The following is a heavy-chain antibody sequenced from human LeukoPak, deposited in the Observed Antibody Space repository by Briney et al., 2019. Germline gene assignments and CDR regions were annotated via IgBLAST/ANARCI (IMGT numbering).Heavy chain of an antibody. J-gene: IGHJ4*02. V-gene: IGHV1-8*03. Sequence: ASVKVSCKASGYTFTSYDINWVRQATGQGLEWMGWMNPNSGNTGYAQKFQGRVTITRNTSISTAHMELSSLRSEDTAVYYCARVAAAGTLYRKDFDYWGQGTLVTVSS. D-gene: IGHD6-13*01. CDR2: MNPNSGNT. CDR1: GYTFTSYD. CDR3: ARVAAAGTLYRKDFDY.